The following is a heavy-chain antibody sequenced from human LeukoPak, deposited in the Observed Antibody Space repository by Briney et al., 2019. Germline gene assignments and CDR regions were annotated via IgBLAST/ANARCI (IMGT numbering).Heavy chain of an antibody. Sequence: SQTLSLTCAVSGSSISSGGYSWSWIRQPPGKGLEWIGYIYHSGSTYYNPSLKSRVTISVDRSKNQFSLKLSSVTAADTAVYYCASYGSGSYYYGFDPWGQGTLVTVSS. CDR2: IYHSGST. CDR3: ASYGSGSYYYGFDP. J-gene: IGHJ5*02. V-gene: IGHV4-30-2*01. CDR1: GSSISSGGYS. D-gene: IGHD3-10*01.